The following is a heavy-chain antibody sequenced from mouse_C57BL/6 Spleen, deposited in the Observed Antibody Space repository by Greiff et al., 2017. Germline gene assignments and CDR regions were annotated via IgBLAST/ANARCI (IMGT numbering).Heavy chain of an antibody. D-gene: IGHD1-3*01. CDR3: ARKKESKFFDY. V-gene: IGHV1-61*01. CDR1: GYTFTSYW. Sequence: QVQLKQPGAELVRPGSSVKLSCKASGYTFTSYWMDWVKQRPGQGLEWIGNIYPSDSETHYNQKFKDKATLTVDKSSSTAYMQLSSLTSEDSAVYYCARKKESKFFDYWGQGTTLTVSS. CDR2: IYPSDSET. J-gene: IGHJ2*01.